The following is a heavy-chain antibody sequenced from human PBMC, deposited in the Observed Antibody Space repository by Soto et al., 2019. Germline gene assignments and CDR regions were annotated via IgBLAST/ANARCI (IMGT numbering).Heavy chain of an antibody. CDR3: AKDPESGYQPYIWIWDYYYGMDV. V-gene: IGHV3-30*18. CDR1: GFTFSSYG. D-gene: IGHD3-3*01. Sequence: GGSLRLSCAASGFTFSSYGMYWVRQAPGKGLEWVAVISYDGSNKYYADSVKGRFTISRDNSKNTLYLQMNSLRAEDTAVYYCAKDPESGYQPYIWIWDYYYGMDVWGQGTTVTVS. CDR2: ISYDGSNK. J-gene: IGHJ6*02.